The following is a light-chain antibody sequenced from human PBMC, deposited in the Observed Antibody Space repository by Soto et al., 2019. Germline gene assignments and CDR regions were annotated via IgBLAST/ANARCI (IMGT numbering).Light chain of an antibody. J-gene: IGKJ1*01. CDR2: KAS. Sequence: DIQMTQSPSTLSASVGDRVTITCRASQSISSWLAWYQQKPGKAPKLLIYKASGLQSGVPSRFSGSGSGTECTLTISSLQPDDFASYYCQQYNSYPCTFGQGSKVEIK. V-gene: IGKV1-5*03. CDR3: QQYNSYPCT. CDR1: QSISSW.